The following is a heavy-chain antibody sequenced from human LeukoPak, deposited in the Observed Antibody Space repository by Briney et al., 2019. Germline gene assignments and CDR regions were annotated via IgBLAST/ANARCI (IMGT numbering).Heavy chain of an antibody. CDR3: AKGDVLLDY. CDR1: GFTFSSYG. V-gene: IGHV3-23*01. D-gene: IGHD3-10*01. CDR2: ISGSGGST. Sequence: PGGSLRLSCAATGFTFSSYGMSWVRRAPGKGLEWVSAISGSGGSTYYADSVKGRFTISRDNSKNTLYLQMNSLRAEDTAVYYCAKGDVLLDYWGQGTLVTVSS. J-gene: IGHJ4*02.